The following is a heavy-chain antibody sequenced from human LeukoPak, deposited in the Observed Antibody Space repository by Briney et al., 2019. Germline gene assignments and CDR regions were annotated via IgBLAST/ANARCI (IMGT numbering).Heavy chain of an antibody. CDR1: GGTFSSYA. J-gene: IGHJ4*02. V-gene: IGHV1-69*06. D-gene: IGHD4-17*01. Sequence: SVKVSCKASGGTFSSYAISWVRQAPGQGLEWMGGIIPIFGTANYAQKFQGRVTITADKSTSTVYMELSSLRSEDTAVYFCARYGHSPFFDYWGQGTLVIVSS. CDR2: IIPIFGTA. CDR3: ARYGHSPFFDY.